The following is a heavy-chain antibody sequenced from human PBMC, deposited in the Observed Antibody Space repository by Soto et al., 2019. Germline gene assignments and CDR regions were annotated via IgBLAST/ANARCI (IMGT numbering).Heavy chain of an antibody. CDR3: ARSATVAGATDAFDI. J-gene: IGHJ3*02. Sequence: SVKVSCKASGGTFSSYTISWVRQAPGQGLEWMGRIIPILGIANYAQKFQGRVTITADKSTSTAYMELSSLRSEDTAVYYCARSATVAGATDAFDIWGQGTMVTVSS. CDR1: GGTFSSYT. V-gene: IGHV1-69*02. CDR2: IIPILGIA. D-gene: IGHD6-19*01.